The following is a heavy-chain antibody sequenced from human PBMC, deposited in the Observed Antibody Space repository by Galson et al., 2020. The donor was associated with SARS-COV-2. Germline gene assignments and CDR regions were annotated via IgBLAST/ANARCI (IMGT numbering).Heavy chain of an antibody. J-gene: IGHJ6*03. CDR3: ARVGLFSMDV. Sequence: SESLSLTCTLYGYSNTRNNWWSRVRQAPGKRLEWSREIYRSVSTNYNPSFKSRVTITIDKSKNQFYLKLASVPAADTAVYFCARVGLFSMDVWGKGTTVIASS. V-gene: IGHV4-4*02. CDR1: GYSNTRNNW. CDR2: IYRSVST. D-gene: IGHD3-10*01.